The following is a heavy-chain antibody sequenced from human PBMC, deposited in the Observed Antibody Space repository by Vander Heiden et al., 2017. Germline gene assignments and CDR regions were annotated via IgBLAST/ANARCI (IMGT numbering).Heavy chain of an antibody. V-gene: IGHV3-23*01. J-gene: IGHJ4*02. Sequence: EVQLLESGGGLVQPGGSLRLSCAASGFTFSTYAMTWVRQAPGKGLQWVSSISGSGGTTYYADSVKGRFTISRDNSKNTLNVQMNSLRAEDTAMYYCAKEWAGDPLWWGQGTLVTVSS. D-gene: IGHD7-27*01. CDR1: GFTFSTYA. CDR2: ISGSGGTT. CDR3: AKEWAGDPLW.